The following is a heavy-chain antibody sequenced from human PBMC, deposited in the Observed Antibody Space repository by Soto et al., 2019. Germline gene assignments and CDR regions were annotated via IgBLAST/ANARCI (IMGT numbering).Heavy chain of an antibody. CDR2: IYPGDSDT. D-gene: IGHD6-13*01. CDR3: ARHSTSAPKDY. J-gene: IGHJ4*01. Sequence: LKISCKGSGYSFTTYWIAWVRQMPGKGLEWVGIIYPGDSDTRYSPSFEGHVTISVDKSISTAFLQWNSLKASDNAIYYCARHSTSAPKDYWGQGTLVPVSS. CDR1: GYSFTTYW. V-gene: IGHV5-51*01.